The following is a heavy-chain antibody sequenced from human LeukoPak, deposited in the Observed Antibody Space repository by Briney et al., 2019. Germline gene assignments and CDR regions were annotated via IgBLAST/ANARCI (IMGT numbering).Heavy chain of an antibody. V-gene: IGHV4-59*08. Sequence: PSDTLSLTCTVSGGSISSYYWSWIWQPPGKGLEWIWYIYYSGITNYNPSPKSRVTISVDTSKILFSLKLISVTAADTAVYYCARMEAAAGHIDYWGQGNLVTVSS. D-gene: IGHD6-13*01. CDR2: IYYSGIT. CDR3: ARMEAAAGHIDY. J-gene: IGHJ4*02. CDR1: GGSISSYY.